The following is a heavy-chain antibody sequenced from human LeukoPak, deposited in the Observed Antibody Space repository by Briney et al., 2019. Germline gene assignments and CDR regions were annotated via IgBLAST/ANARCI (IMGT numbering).Heavy chain of an antibody. Sequence: SETLSLTCTVSGGSISSGDYYWSWIRQPPGKGLEWIGYIYYSGSTYYNPSLKRRVTISVDTSKNQFSLKLSSVTAADSAVYYCARGRGNYFDSSGYYDFRVDYWGQGTLVTVSS. D-gene: IGHD3-22*01. CDR1: GGSISSGDYY. CDR3: ARGRGNYFDSSGYYDFRVDY. CDR2: IYYSGST. V-gene: IGHV4-30-4*01. J-gene: IGHJ4*02.